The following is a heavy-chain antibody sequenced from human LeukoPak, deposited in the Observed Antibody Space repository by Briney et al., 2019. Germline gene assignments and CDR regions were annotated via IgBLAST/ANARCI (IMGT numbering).Heavy chain of an antibody. CDR2: ISNSGSNE. V-gene: IGHV3-48*01. J-gene: IGHJ6*04. CDR3: AELGITMIGGV. CDR1: GFPFSSYS. D-gene: IGHD3-10*02. Sequence: GGSLRLSCAASGFPFSSYSMNWVRQAPGKGPEWVSYISNSGSNEYYADSVKGRFIISRDNAKNSLYLQMNSLRAEDTAVYYCAELGITMIGGVWGKGTTVTISS.